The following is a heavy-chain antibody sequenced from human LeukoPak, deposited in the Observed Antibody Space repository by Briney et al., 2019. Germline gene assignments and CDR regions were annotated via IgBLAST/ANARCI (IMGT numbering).Heavy chain of an antibody. CDR1: GYTFTSYY. V-gene: IGHV1-46*01. D-gene: IGHD6-13*01. Sequence: ASVKVSCKASGYTFTSYYMHWVRQAPGQGLEWMGIINPSGGSTSYAQKFQGRVTMTRDTSTSTVYMELSGLRSEDTAVYYCARSRSAQLLDYWGQGTLVTVSS. CDR2: INPSGGST. J-gene: IGHJ4*02. CDR3: ARSRSAQLLDY.